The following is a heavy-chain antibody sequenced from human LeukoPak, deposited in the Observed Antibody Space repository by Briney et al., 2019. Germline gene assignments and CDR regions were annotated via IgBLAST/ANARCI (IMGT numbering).Heavy chain of an antibody. J-gene: IGHJ4*02. Sequence: GGSLRLSCAASGFTFDDYAMHWVRQAPGKGLEWVSGISWNSGSIGYADSVKGRFTISRDNAKNSLYLQMNSLRAEDTALYYCAKGGYGSGSYYKVPVDYWGQGTLVTVSS. CDR3: AKGGYGSGSYYKVPVDY. D-gene: IGHD3-10*01. CDR2: ISWNSGSI. CDR1: GFTFDDYA. V-gene: IGHV3-9*01.